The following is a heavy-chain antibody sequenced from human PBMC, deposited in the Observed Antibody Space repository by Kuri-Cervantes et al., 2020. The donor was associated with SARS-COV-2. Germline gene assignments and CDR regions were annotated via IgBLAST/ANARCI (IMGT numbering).Heavy chain of an antibody. V-gene: IGHV3-23*01. CDR2: ISGSGGST. J-gene: IGHJ4*02. CDR1: GFTFSSYA. Sequence: GGSLRLSCAASGFTFSSYAMSWVRQAPGKGLEWVSAISGSGGSTYYADSVKGRFTISRDNSKNTLYLQMNSLRDEDTAVYYCASDYYDSSGYYHGSDYWGQGTLVTVSS. CDR3: ASDYYDSSGYYHGSDY. D-gene: IGHD3-22*01.